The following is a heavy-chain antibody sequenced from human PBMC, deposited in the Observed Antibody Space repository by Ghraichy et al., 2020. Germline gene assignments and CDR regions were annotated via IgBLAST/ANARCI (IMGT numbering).Heavy chain of an antibody. CDR1: GFSLSTSGVG. J-gene: IGHJ4*02. CDR3: AHSFAARSSSRDFDY. CDR2: IYWDDDK. D-gene: IGHD6-13*01. V-gene: IGHV2-5*02. Sequence: SGPTLVKPTQTLALTCTFSGFSLSTSGVGVGWIRQPPGKALEWLALIYWDDDKRYSPSLKSRLTITKDTSKNQVVLTMTNMDPVDTATYYCAHSFAARSSSRDFDYWGQGTLVTVSS.